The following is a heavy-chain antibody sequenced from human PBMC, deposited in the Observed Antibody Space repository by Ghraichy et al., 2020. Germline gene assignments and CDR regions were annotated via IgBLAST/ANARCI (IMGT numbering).Heavy chain of an antibody. CDR1: GFTVSSNY. J-gene: IGHJ4*01. D-gene: IGHD6-13*01. CDR3: ARARGGNSRSWYGLDY. Sequence: GESLNISCAASGFTVSSNYMSWVRQAPGKGLDWVSVIYSGGSTYYADSVKGRFTISRDNSKNTLYLQMNSLRAEDTAVSYCARARGGNSRSWYGLDYCG. CDR2: IYSGGST. V-gene: IGHV3-53*01.